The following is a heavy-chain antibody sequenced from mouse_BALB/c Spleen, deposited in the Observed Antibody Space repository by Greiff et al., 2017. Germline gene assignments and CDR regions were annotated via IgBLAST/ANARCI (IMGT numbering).Heavy chain of an antibody. CDR3: AGHNGQGYCDV. CDR2: ISSGGGST. J-gene: IGHJ1*01. D-gene: IGHD1-2*01. Sequence: EVNVVESGGGLVKPGGSLKLSCAASGFAFSSYDMSWVRQTPEKRLEWVAYISSGGGSTYYPDTVKGRFTISRDNAKNTLYLQMSSLKSEDTAMYYCAGHNGQGYCDVWGAGTTVTVSS. V-gene: IGHV5-12-1*01. CDR1: GFAFSSYD.